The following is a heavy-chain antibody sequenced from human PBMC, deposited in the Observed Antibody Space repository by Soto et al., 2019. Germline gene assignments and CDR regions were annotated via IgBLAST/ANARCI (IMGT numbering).Heavy chain of an antibody. CDR1: GGSVTSNW. CDR2: IFHTGSS. V-gene: IGHV4-4*02. J-gene: IGHJ4*02. D-gene: IGHD2-21*01. CDR3: ARHIAVSGTRGFDH. Sequence: QVQLQESGPGLMKPSGTLSLTCAVSGGSVTSNWWSWVRQPPGKGLEWIAEIFHTGSSNYNPSLRGRLTISMDKSRNHLSLNLNSVTAADTVVYYCARHIAVSGTRGFDHWGQGTLVTVSS.